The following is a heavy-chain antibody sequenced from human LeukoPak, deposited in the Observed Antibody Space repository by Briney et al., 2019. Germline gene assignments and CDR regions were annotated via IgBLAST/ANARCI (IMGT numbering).Heavy chain of an antibody. D-gene: IGHD2-2*01. V-gene: IGHV4-39*07. Sequence: SETLSLTCTVSGGSISNSSYYWGWIRQAPGKGLEWIGHIYHSGSTFYMPSPKSRVTISVDTSKNQFSLKLSSVTAADTAVYYCAKLVLHSSSRTRRGNYWGQGTLVTVPS. CDR3: AKLVLHSSSRTRRGNY. J-gene: IGHJ4*02. CDR2: IYHSGST. CDR1: GGSISNSSYY.